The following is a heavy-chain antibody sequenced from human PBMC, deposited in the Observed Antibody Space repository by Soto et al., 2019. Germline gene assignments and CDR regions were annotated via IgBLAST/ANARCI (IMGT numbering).Heavy chain of an antibody. Sequence: QVQLVESGGGVVQPGGSLRLSCAASAFTFSRHGMHWVRQAPGKGLQWVGVIWSDGSNHSYAESVKGRFTISRDNSKNTLDLQMNSLRAEDTAVYYCAIERTFGENNHNYRDVLGTGITVTVSS. CDR1: AFTFSRHG. CDR2: IWSDGSNH. D-gene: IGHD3-10*01. J-gene: IGHJ6*03. V-gene: IGHV3-33*01. CDR3: AIERTFGENNHNYRDV.